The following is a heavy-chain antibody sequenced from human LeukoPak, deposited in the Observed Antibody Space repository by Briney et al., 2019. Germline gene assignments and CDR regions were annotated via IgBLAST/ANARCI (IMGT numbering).Heavy chain of an antibody. CDR3: AEDAAAAGTPYYYMDV. CDR2: ISYDGSNK. CDR1: GFTFSSYA. J-gene: IGHJ6*03. D-gene: IGHD6-13*01. V-gene: IGHV3-30*04. Sequence: TGGSLRLSCAASGFTFSSYAMHWVRQAPGKGLEWVAVISYDGSNKYYADSVKGRFTISRDNSKNTLYLQMNSLRAEDTAVYYCAEDAAAAGTPYYYMDVWGKGTTVTISS.